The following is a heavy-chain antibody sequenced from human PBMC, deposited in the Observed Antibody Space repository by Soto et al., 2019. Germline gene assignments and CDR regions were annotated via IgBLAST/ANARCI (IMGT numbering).Heavy chain of an antibody. CDR2: ISSSGAFT. CDR1: GFTFSRND. D-gene: IGHD3-10*01. V-gene: IGHV3-23*01. CDR3: AKHQFSMVRGISPFDY. Sequence: EVQLLESGGGLVQPGGALRLSCAASGFTFSRNDMTWVRQAPGKGLEWVSTISSSGAFTYHADSVKGRFTISRDSSKNTVYLQMNSLRAEDTAVYYCAKHQFSMVRGISPFDYWGQGTLVTVSS. J-gene: IGHJ4*02.